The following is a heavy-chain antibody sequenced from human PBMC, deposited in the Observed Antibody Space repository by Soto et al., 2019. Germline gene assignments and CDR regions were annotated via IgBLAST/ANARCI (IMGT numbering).Heavy chain of an antibody. CDR1: GGSISSYY. J-gene: IGHJ4*02. V-gene: IGHV4-59*01. Sequence: PSETLSLTCTVSGGSISSYYWSWIRQPPGKGLEWIGYTYYSGSTNYNPSLKSRVTISVDTSKNQFSLKLSSVTAADTAVYYCARVGYDFWSGSDIYYFDYWGQGTLVTVSS. D-gene: IGHD3-3*01. CDR3: ARVGYDFWSGSDIYYFDY. CDR2: TYYSGST.